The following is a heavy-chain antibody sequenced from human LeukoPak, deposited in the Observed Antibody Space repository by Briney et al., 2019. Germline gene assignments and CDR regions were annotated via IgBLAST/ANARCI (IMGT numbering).Heavy chain of an antibody. J-gene: IGHJ4*02. CDR1: GGSISSSSYY. V-gene: IGHV4-61*02. D-gene: IGHD6-19*01. CDR3: ARDYSSGWWSYFDY. Sequence: SETLSLTCTVSGGSISSSSYYWSWIRQPAGKGLEWIGRIYTSGSTNYNPSLKSRVTISVDTSKNQFSLKLSSVTAADTAVYYCARDYSSGWWSYFDYWGQGTLVTVSS. CDR2: IYTSGST.